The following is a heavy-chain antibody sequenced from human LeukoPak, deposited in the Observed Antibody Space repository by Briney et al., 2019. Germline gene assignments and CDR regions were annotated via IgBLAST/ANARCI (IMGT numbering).Heavy chain of an antibody. V-gene: IGHV3-48*04. Sequence: GGSLRLSCAASGFTFSSYSMNWVREAPGKGLEWVSYISSSSSTIYYADSVKGRFTISRDNAKNSLYLQMNSLRAEDTAVYYCARATMVRGIGDAFDIWGQGTMVTAPS. CDR1: GFTFSSYS. CDR3: ARATMVRGIGDAFDI. CDR2: ISSSSSTI. J-gene: IGHJ3*02. D-gene: IGHD3-10*01.